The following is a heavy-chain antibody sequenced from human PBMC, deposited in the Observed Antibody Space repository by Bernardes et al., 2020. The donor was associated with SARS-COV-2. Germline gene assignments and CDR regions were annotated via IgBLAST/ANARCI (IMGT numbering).Heavy chain of an antibody. CDR3: SRVVYDSSGFRWWFDP. D-gene: IGHD3-22*01. CDR1: GFTFSSYD. CDR2: IGTAGDT. J-gene: IGHJ5*02. Sequence: GWSLRLSCAASGFTFSSYDMHWVRQATGKGLEWVSAIGTAGDTYYPGSVKGRFTISRENAKNSLYLQMNSLRAGDTAVYYCSRVVYDSSGFRWWFDPWGQGTLVTVSS. V-gene: IGHV3-13*01.